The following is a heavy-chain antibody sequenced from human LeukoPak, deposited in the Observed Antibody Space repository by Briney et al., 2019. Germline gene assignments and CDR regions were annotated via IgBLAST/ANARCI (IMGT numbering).Heavy chain of an antibody. D-gene: IGHD4-23*01. CDR3: ARRGDGGRSFDY. V-gene: IGHV3-53*01. Sequence: GGSLRLSCAASGFTVSSNYLSWVRQAPGRGLECVSVIYSGGNTYYADSVKGRFTISRDNSKNTLFLQMNSLRAEDTAVYYCARRGDGGRSFDYWGQGTLVTVSS. J-gene: IGHJ4*02. CDR1: GFTVSSNY. CDR2: IYSGGNT.